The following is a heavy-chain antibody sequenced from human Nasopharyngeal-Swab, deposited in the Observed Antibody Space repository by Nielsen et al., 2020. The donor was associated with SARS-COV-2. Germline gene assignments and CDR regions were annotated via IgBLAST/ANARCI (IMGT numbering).Heavy chain of an antibody. CDR2: LYYGGKI. J-gene: IGHJ5*02. Sequence: WIRQPPGKGLEWIGYLYYGGKIFYNPSLKSRVSISVDTSKNQFSLELNSVTAADTAVYYCARLTCRSTSCLGANWCDPGGQG. V-gene: IGHV4-31*02. D-gene: IGHD2-2*01. CDR3: ARLTCRSTSCLGANWCDP.